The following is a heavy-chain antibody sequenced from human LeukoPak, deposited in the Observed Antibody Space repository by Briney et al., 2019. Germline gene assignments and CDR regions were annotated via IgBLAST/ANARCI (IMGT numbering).Heavy chain of an antibody. CDR1: GFTFDNYD. Sequence: GRSLRLSCAASGFTFDNYDMHWVRQAPGKGLEWVADISSDGATQYYADSVKGRFTISRDNSKNTLNLQMNSLRPGDTAVYYCAKGCLGGGNCFFFQHWGQGTLVTVSS. CDR2: ISSDGATQ. CDR3: AKGCLGGGNCFFFQH. V-gene: IGHV3-30*18. D-gene: IGHD2-15*01. J-gene: IGHJ1*01.